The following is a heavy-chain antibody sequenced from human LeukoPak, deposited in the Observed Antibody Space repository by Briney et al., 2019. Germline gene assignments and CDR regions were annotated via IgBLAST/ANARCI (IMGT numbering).Heavy chain of an antibody. CDR1: GFTFSSYA. J-gene: IGHJ4*02. V-gene: IGHV3-33*01. CDR3: ARELFGSGSCPDY. Sequence: GTSLRLSCTAPGFTFSSYAIHWIRQAPGKGLEWVALVWHDGSNRYYSEAVKGRFTISSDNSKNTVYLQINSLRAEDTAGYYCARELFGSGSCPDYWGQGTRVTVSS. CDR2: VWHDGSNR. D-gene: IGHD3-10*01.